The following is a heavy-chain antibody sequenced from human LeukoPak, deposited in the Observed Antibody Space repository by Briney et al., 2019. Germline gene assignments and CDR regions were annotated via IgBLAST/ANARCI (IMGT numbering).Heavy chain of an antibody. Sequence: GASVKVSCKASGYTFTSYGISWVRQAPGQGLEWMGWINPNSGGPNYAQNFQGRVTMTRDTSLSTAYMELNRLQSDDTAVYYCARDRDCSGENCYAAFHIWGQGTMVIVSS. D-gene: IGHD2-15*01. V-gene: IGHV1-2*02. J-gene: IGHJ3*02. CDR2: INPNSGGP. CDR3: ARDRDCSGENCYAAFHI. CDR1: GYTFTSYG.